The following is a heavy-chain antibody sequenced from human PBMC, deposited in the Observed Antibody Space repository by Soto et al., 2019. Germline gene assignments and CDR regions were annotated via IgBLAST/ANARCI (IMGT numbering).Heavy chain of an antibody. J-gene: IGHJ4*02. V-gene: IGHV1-2*02. D-gene: IGHD3-10*01. CDR3: ARNELYYGSGPKRALHQ. CDR2: INPNSGGT. Sequence: GASGEGLCKASGYTFTGYYMHWVRQAPGQGLEWMGWINPNSGGTNYAQKFQGRVTMTRDTSISTAYMELSRLRSDDTAVYYCARNELYYGSGPKRALHQWGQGTLVTVSS. CDR1: GYTFTGYY.